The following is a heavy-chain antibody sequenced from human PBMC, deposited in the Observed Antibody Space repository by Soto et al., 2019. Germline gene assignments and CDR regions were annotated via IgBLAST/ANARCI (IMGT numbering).Heavy chain of an antibody. J-gene: IGHJ6*02. CDR1: GDSISSSKW. Sequence: LSLTCTVSGDSISSSKWWTWVRQTPGKGLEWVGKIDHNGITNYNPSLESRVTILKDNSKNQLSLKLTSVTAADSAVYYCARLNRDYYYFGMDVWGQGATVTVSS. CDR3: ARLNRDYYYFGMDV. V-gene: IGHV4-4*02. CDR2: IDHNGIT.